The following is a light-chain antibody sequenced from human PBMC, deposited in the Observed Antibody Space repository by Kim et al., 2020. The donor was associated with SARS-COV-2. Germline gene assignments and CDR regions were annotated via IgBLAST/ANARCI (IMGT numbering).Light chain of an antibody. CDR2: RNN. Sequence: GQRVSVTCSGSGSNIESSYVYWYQQLPGTAPKLLIYRNNQRPSGVPDRFCGSRSGTSASLAISGLRSEDEADYYCAAWDDSLSGQVFGTGTKVTVL. CDR1: GSNIESSY. V-gene: IGLV1-47*01. J-gene: IGLJ1*01. CDR3: AAWDDSLSGQV.